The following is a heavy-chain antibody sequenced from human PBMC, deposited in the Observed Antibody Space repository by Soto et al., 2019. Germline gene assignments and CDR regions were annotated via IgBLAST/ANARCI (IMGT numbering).Heavy chain of an antibody. CDR3: ARDAGNNYGDYTPPLFDY. V-gene: IGHV1-69*08. CDR1: GGTFSSYT. J-gene: IGHJ4*02. D-gene: IGHD4-17*01. Sequence: QVQLVQSGAEVKKPGSSVKVSCKASGGTFSSYTISWVRQAPGQGLEWMGRIIPILGIANYAQKFQGRVTITADKSTSTAYMELSSLRSEDTAVYYFARDAGNNYGDYTPPLFDYWCQGTLVTVSS. CDR2: IIPILGIA.